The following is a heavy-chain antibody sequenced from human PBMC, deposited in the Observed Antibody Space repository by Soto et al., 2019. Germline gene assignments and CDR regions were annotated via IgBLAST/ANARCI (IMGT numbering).Heavy chain of an antibody. CDR2: ISYDGSNK. V-gene: IGHV3-30*18. D-gene: IGHD3-3*01. CDR3: AKDSMPYYDFWSGPYYYYGMDV. Sequence: QVQLVESGGGVVQPGRSLRLSCAASGFTFSSYGMHWVRQAPGKGLEWVAVISYDGSNKYYADSVKGRFTISRDNSKNTLYLKMNSLRAEDTAVYYCAKDSMPYYDFWSGPYYYYGMDVWGQGTTVTVSS. J-gene: IGHJ6*02. CDR1: GFTFSSYG.